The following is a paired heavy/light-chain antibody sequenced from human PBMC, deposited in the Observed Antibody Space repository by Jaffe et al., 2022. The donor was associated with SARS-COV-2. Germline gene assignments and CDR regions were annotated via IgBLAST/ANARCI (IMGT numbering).Heavy chain of an antibody. CDR1: GDSITRYPYY. V-gene: IGHV4-39*01. J-gene: IGHJ4*02. CDR3: ARHATNGCYAGFRCPLDY. D-gene: IGHD2-2*01. Sequence: QLQLQESGPGLVRPSETLSLTCTVSGDSITRYPYYWGWVRQPPGKGLEWIGSLSYNGNTYYNPSLKSRVTILVDTSKNQFSLKLTSVTAADTAMYYCARHATNGCYAGFRCPLDYWGQGTLVTVSS. CDR2: LSYNGNT.
Light chain of an antibody. V-gene: IGKV3-11*01. J-gene: IGKJ4*01. CDR3: QHRSDWLT. CDR2: EAS. Sequence: EIVLTQSPATLSLSPGERATLSCRASQSFSSSLDWYQQKPGQAPRLLIYEASKRAAGIPARFSGSGSGTDFTLTISSLEPEDSAVYYCQHRSDWLTFGGGTKLEIK. CDR1: QSFSSS.